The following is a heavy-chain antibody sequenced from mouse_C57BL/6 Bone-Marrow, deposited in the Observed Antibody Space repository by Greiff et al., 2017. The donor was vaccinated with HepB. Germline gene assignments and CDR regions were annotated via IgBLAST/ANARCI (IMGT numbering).Heavy chain of an antibody. J-gene: IGHJ3*01. CDR1: GYTFTSYG. CDR3: ARRSNYYGSSYDWFAY. V-gene: IGHV1-81*01. CDR2: IYPRSGNT. Sequence: VKVMESGAELARPGASVKLSCKASGYTFTSYGISWVKQRTGQGLEWIGEIYPRSGNTYYNEKFKGKATLTADKSSSTAYMELRSLTSEDSAVYFCARRSNYYGSSYDWFAYWGQGTLVTVSA. D-gene: IGHD1-1*01.